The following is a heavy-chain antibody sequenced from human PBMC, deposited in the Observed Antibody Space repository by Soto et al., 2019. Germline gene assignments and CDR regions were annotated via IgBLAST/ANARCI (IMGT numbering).Heavy chain of an antibody. CDR2: IYYSGST. CDR3: ASGGRGYSYGPIDY. CDR1: GGSISSSSYY. D-gene: IGHD5-18*01. Sequence: QLQLQESGPGLVKPSDTLSLTCTVSGGSISSSSYYWGWIRQPPGKGLEWIGSIYYSGSTYYNPSLKSRVTISVDTSKNQFSLKLSSVTAADTAVYYCASGGRGYSYGPIDYWGQGTLVTVSS. V-gene: IGHV4-39*01. J-gene: IGHJ4*02.